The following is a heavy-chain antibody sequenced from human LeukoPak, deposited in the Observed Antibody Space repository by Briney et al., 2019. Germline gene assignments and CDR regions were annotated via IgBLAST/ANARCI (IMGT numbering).Heavy chain of an antibody. CDR3: AREIKGSVGAFDI. CDR2: INHSGST. Sequence: PSETLSLTCAVYGGSFSGYYWSWIRQPPGKGLEWIGEINHSGSTNYNPSLKSRVTISVDTSKNQFSLKLSSVTAADTAVYYCAREIKGSVGAFDIWGQGTMVTVSS. V-gene: IGHV4-34*01. J-gene: IGHJ3*02. D-gene: IGHD4-23*01. CDR1: GGSFSGYY.